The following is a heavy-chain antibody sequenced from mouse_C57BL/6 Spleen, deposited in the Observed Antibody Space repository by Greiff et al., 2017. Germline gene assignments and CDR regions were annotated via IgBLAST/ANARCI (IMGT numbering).Heavy chain of an antibody. D-gene: IGHD2-1*01. CDR3: ARQEIYYGYYAMDY. CDR1: GFSLTSYG. Sequence: VKLVESGPGLVAPSPSLSITCTVSGFSLTSYGVHWVRQPPGKGLEWLVVIWSDGSTTYNSALKSRLSISKDNSKSQVFLKMNSLQTDDTAMYYCARQEIYYGYYAMDYWGQGTSVTVSS. CDR2: IWSDGST. J-gene: IGHJ4*01. V-gene: IGHV2-6-1*01.